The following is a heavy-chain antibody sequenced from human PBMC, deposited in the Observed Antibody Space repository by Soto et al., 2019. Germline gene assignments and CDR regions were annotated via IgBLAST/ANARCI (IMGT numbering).Heavy chain of an antibody. D-gene: IGHD1-1*01. CDR2: INHEGSEA. CDR3: ARAPGTTHIYYSYNFVDV. V-gene: IGHV3-7*01. CDR1: GFTFSDYW. Sequence: EVQLVESGGGLVQPGGSLRLSCVVSGFTFSDYWMSWVRRAPGKGLEWVANINHEGSEAYYVDSVKGRFTISRDNTKKSLYLQLNSLRAEDTAVYYCARAPGTTHIYYSYNFVDVWGQGTTVTVAS. J-gene: IGHJ6*03.